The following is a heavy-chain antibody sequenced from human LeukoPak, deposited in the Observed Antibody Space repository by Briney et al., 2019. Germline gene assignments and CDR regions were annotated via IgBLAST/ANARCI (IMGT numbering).Heavy chain of an antibody. Sequence: ASVKVSCKASGGTFSSYAISWVRQAPRQGLEWMGWITAYNDNTNYAQKLQGRVTMTTDTSTSTAYMELRSLRSDDTAVYYCARALLWFGEPSHIDYWGQGTLVTASS. CDR2: ITAYNDNT. D-gene: IGHD3-10*01. V-gene: IGHV1-18*01. CDR1: GGTFSSYA. CDR3: ARALLWFGEPSHIDY. J-gene: IGHJ4*02.